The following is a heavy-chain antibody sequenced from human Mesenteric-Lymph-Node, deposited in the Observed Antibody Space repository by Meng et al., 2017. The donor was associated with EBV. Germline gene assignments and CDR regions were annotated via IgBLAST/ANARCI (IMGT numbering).Heavy chain of an antibody. D-gene: IGHD3-22*01. CDR1: GYTFANFG. CDR2: ISAYNANT. Sequence: QVQLVQSGGEVKEPGXSVKVSCKTSGYTFANFGITWVRQAPGQGLEWMGWISAYNANTDYAQTLQGRVTLTKDTSTSTAYMDLRSLRPDDTAVYYCARISDYDSSGLDYWGQGTRVTVA. CDR3: ARISDYDSSGLDY. J-gene: IGHJ4*02. V-gene: IGHV1-18*01.